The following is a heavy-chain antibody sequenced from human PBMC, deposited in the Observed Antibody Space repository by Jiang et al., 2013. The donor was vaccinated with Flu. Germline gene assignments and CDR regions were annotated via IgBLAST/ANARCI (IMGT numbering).Heavy chain of an antibody. J-gene: IGHJ5*01. D-gene: IGHD1-26*01. CDR1: GFILRSHW. CDR3: ARGPYVSGRYYVGDS. Sequence: RLSCAASGFILRSHWMHWVRQAPGKGLVWVSRVNGDGSSKNYADSVKGRFTIYRDNAKNTLYLQMNSLSADDTAVYYCARGPYVSGRYYVGDSWGRGTLVTVSS. V-gene: IGHV3-74*01. CDR2: VNGDGSSK.